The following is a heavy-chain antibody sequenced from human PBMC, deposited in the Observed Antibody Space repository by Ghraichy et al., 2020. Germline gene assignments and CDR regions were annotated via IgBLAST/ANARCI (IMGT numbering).Heavy chain of an antibody. CDR2: IFYSGNT. J-gene: IGHJ4*02. Sequence: SETLSLTCTVSGGSISTTSYHWGWVRQPPGKGLEWIGSIFYSGNTYYSPSLQSRVTISVDTSKNRFSLTLSSMTAADTAVYFCTREAAGAADYWGQGTLVTVSP. CDR3: TREAAGAADY. D-gene: IGHD6-25*01. CDR1: GGSISTTSYH. V-gene: IGHV4-39*02.